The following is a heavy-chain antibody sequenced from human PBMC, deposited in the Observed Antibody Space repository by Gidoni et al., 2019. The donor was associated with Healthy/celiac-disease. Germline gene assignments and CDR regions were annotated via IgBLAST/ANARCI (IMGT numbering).Heavy chain of an antibody. V-gene: IGHV4-31*03. Sequence: QVQLQESGPGLVKPSQTLSLTCTVSGGPISSGGYYWSWIRQHPGKGLAWIGYIYYSGSTYYNPSLKSRVTISVDTSKNQFSLKLSSVTAADTAVYYCARGVRPNDAFDIWGQGTMVTVSS. J-gene: IGHJ3*02. CDR1: GGPISSGGYY. CDR2: IYYSGST. CDR3: ARGVRPNDAFDI.